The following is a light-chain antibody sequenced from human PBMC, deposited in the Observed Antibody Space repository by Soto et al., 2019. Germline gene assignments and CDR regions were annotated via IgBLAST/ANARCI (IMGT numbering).Light chain of an antibody. V-gene: IGLV2-14*01. CDR1: NSDVGGYNY. J-gene: IGLJ1*01. CDR2: EVS. CDR3: SSHTSTSTSV. Sequence: QSVLTQPASVSGSPGQSITISCTGTNSDVGGYNYVSWYRHHPGKAPKLMIYEVSNLPSGVSNRFSGSKSGNTASLTISGLQAEDEADYYCSSHTSTSTSVFGTGTKLTVL.